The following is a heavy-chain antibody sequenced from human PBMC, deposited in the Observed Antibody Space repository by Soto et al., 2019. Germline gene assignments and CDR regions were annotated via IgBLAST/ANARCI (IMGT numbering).Heavy chain of an antibody. J-gene: IGHJ4*02. CDR1: GGTFRNYP. CDR2: IFPVTDIP. CDR3: ARGPLVVLNYFES. Sequence: QVQLVQSGTEVKKPGSSVKVSCKASGGTFRNYPIKWVGQAPGQGLEWMGSIFPVTDIPDYAQNFQARLTISSDKSTSTAYMELSSLTSDDTAMYFCARGPLVVLNYFESWGQGTLVTVSS. V-gene: IGHV1-69*02.